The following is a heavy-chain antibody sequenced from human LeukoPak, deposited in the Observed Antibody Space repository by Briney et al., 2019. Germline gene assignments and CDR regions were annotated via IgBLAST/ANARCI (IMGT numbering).Heavy chain of an antibody. CDR1: GYTFTSYD. V-gene: IGHV1-8*01. D-gene: IGHD3-9*01. CDR2: MNPNSGNI. J-gene: IGHJ4*02. Sequence: ASVKVSCKASGYTFTSYDIHWVRQTTGQGPAWMGSMNPNSGNIGYAQKFLGRVIMTRSTSISTAYMELSSLRSEDTAVYYCARVNDILTGDYKDYWGQGTLVTVSS. CDR3: ARVNDILTGDYKDY.